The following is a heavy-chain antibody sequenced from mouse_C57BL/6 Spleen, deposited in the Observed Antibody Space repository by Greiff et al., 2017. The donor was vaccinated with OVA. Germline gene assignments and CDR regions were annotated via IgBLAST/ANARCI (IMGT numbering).Heavy chain of an antibody. CDR3: ARASYYDYEGNFDY. Sequence: QVQLQQPGAELVRPGSSVKLSCKASGYTFTSYWMHWVKQRPIQGLEWIGNIDPSDSETHYNQKFKDKATLTVDKSSSTAYMQLSSLTSEDSAVYYCARASYYDYEGNFDYWGQGTTLTVSS. D-gene: IGHD2-4*01. V-gene: IGHV1-52*01. CDR1: GYTFTSYW. J-gene: IGHJ2*01. CDR2: IDPSDSET.